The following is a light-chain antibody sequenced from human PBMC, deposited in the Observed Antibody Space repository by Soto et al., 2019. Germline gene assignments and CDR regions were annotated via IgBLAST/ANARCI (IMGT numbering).Light chain of an antibody. J-gene: IGKJ1*01. CDR2: KAS. V-gene: IGKV1-5*03. CDR1: QSISSW. CDR3: QQYNSYST. Sequence: NMVALVGGRITINIRASQSISSWLAWYQQKPGKAPKLLIYKASSLESGVPSRFSGSGSGTEFTLTISSLQPADFAVYYCQQYNSYSTCGQGTKVDIK.